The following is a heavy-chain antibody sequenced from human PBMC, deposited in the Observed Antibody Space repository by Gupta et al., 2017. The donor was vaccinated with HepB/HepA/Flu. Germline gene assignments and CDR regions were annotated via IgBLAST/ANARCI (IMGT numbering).Heavy chain of an antibody. CDR2: IYSGGST. CDR1: GFTVSSNY. CDR3: ARESGRGYGDYGDFDY. J-gene: IGHJ4*02. Sequence: EVQLVESGGGLVQPGGSLTLSCAASGFTVSSNYMSWVRQAPGKGLEWVSLIYSGGSTYYADSVKGRFTISRDNSKNTLYLQMNSVRAEDTAIYYCARESGRGYGDYGDFDYWGQGTLVTVSS. V-gene: IGHV3-66*01. D-gene: IGHD4-17*01.